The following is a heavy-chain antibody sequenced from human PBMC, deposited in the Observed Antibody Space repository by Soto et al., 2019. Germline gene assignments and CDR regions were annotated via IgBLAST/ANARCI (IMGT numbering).Heavy chain of an antibody. J-gene: IGHJ6*02. V-gene: IGHV3-23*01. Sequence: GGSLRLSCAASGFTFSSYAMSWVRQAPGKGLEWVSAISGSGGSTYYADSVKGRFTISRDNSKNTLYLQMNSLRAEDTAVYYCAKDSSGRASGYYYYGMDVRGQGTTVTVSS. D-gene: IGHD1-26*01. CDR1: GFTFSSYA. CDR2: ISGSGGST. CDR3: AKDSSGRASGYYYYGMDV.